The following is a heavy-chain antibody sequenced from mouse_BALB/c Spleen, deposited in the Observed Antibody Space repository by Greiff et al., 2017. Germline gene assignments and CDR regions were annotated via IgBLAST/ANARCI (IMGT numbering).Heavy chain of an antibody. D-gene: IGHD4-1*01. J-gene: IGHJ3*01. CDR2: ISDGGSYT. Sequence: EVQRVESGGGLVKPGGSLKLSCAASGFTFSDYYMYWVRQTPEKRLEWVATISDGGSYTYYPDSVKGRFTISRDNAKNNLYLQMSSLKSEDTAMYYCARGGIGRGFAYWGQGTLVTVSA. V-gene: IGHV5-4*02. CDR1: GFTFSDYY. CDR3: ARGGIGRGFAY.